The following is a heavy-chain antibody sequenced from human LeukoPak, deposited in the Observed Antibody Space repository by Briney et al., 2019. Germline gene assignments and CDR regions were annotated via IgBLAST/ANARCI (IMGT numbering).Heavy chain of an antibody. CDR1: GGSTSSYY. CDR3: ARDRDYYDSRGAFDI. V-gene: IGHV4-59*01. CDR2: IYYSGST. D-gene: IGHD3-22*01. Sequence: SETLSLTCTVSGGSTSSYYWSWIRQPPGKGLEWIGYIYYSGSTNYNPSLKSRVTISVDTSKNQFSLKLSSVTAADTAVYYCARDRDYYDSRGAFDIWGQGTMVTVSS. J-gene: IGHJ3*02.